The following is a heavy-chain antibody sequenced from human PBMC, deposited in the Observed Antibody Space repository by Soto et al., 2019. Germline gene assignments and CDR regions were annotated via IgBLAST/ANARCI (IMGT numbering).Heavy chain of an antibody. V-gene: IGHV1-2*04. CDR3: ARGSQWLVNWFDP. D-gene: IGHD5-12*01. Sequence: QVQLVQSGAEVKKPGASVKVSCKASGYTFTGYYMHWVRQAPGQGLEWMGWINPNSGGTNYAQKFQGWVTMTRATSISTAYMELSRRRSDDTAVYYCARGSQWLVNWFDPWGQGTLVTVSS. CDR1: GYTFTGYY. J-gene: IGHJ5*02. CDR2: INPNSGGT.